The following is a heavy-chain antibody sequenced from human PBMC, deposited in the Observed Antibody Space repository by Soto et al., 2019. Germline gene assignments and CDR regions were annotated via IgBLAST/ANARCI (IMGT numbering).Heavy chain of an antibody. V-gene: IGHV1-69*01. Sequence: QVQLVQSGAEVKKPGSSVKVSCKASGGTFSSYAISWVRQAPGEGLEWMGWIIPIFGTANYAQKFQGRVTITADESTSTAYMELSSLRSEDTAVYYCESAEGDGYNWYYYDGMDVWGQGTTVTVSS. J-gene: IGHJ6*02. CDR1: GGTFSSYA. CDR2: IIPIFGTA. D-gene: IGHD5-12*01. CDR3: ESAEGDGYNWYYYDGMDV.